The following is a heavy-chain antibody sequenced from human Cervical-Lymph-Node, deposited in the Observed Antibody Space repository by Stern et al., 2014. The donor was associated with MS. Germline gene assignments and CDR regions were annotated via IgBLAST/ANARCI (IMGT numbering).Heavy chain of an antibody. Sequence: EVQLVESGGGLVQPGGSLRLSCVGSGFTFSDHFIDWVRQAPGQGLEWVGRLRNKASHCSTEYAASVKGRFTFSRDDSENSLFVQMNSLRIEDTAIYYCARDNKVFGIDVVGQGTSVTGSS. J-gene: IGHJ6*02. CDR1: GFTFSDHF. CDR3: ARDNKVFGIDV. V-gene: IGHV3-72*01. D-gene: IGHD2/OR15-2a*01. CDR2: LRNKASHCST.